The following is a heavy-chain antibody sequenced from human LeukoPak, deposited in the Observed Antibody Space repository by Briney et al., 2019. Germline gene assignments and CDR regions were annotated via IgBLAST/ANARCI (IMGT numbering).Heavy chain of an antibody. V-gene: IGHV4-59*01. CDR2: IYYSGST. CDR3: ARVGGSGWYHFDY. D-gene: IGHD6-19*01. J-gene: IGHJ4*02. CDR1: GGSISPYY. Sequence: SETLSLTCTVSGGSISPYYWSWIRQPPGKGLEWIGYIYYSGSTNYNPSLKSRVTISVDTSKNQFSLKLSSVTAADTAVYYCARVGGSGWYHFDYWGQGTLVTVSS.